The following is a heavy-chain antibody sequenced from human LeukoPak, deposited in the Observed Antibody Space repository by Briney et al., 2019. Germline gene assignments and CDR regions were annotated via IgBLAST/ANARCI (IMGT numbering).Heavy chain of an antibody. D-gene: IGHD1-26*01. Sequence: GESLKISCKGSGYRFTDHWIGWVRPMPGKGLEWMGVIYPGDSDARYSPSFQGQVTISADKSISTAYLQWSSLKASDTAMYYCARTYGGTSYSCFDPWGQGTLVTVSS. V-gene: IGHV5-51*01. CDR2: IYPGDSDA. CDR1: GYRFTDHW. J-gene: IGHJ5*02. CDR3: ARTYGGTSYSCFDP.